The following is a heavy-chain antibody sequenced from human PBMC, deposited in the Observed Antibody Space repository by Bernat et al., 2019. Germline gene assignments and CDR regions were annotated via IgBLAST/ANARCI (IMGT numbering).Heavy chain of an antibody. CDR1: GFTFSSYA. V-gene: IGHV3-23*01. D-gene: IGHD6-19*01. CDR2: MSGSGGST. Sequence: EVQLLESGGGLVQPGGSLRLSCAASGFTFSSYAMSWVRQAPGKGLEWVSAMSGSGGSTYYAESVKGRFTISRDNSKKALYLQMNSLRAEDTAVYYCARGAVAGRFVDYWGQGTLVTVSS. CDR3: ARGAVAGRFVDY. J-gene: IGHJ4*02.